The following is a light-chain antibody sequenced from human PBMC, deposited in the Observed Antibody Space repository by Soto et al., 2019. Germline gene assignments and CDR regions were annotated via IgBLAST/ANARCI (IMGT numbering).Light chain of an antibody. CDR1: QSISTY. Sequence: DIQMTQSPSSLSASVGDRVTITCRASQSISTYLNWYQLKPGKAPKLLIFAASNLQSGVPSSFSGSGSGTDFTLTISSLQPEDFATYYCQQSYTTPRTFGQGTKVEVK. CDR2: AAS. CDR3: QQSYTTPRT. J-gene: IGKJ1*01. V-gene: IGKV1-39*01.